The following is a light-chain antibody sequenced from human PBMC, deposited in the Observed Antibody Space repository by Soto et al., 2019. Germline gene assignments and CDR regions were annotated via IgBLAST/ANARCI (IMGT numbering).Light chain of an antibody. CDR1: SSDVGGYNY. CDR3: CSYAGSYTHYV. J-gene: IGLJ1*01. CDR2: DVS. V-gene: IGLV2-11*01. Sequence: QSALTQPRSVSGSPGQSITISCTGTSSDVGGYNYVSWYRQHPGKASKLMIYDVSKRPSGVPDRFSGSKSGNTASLTISGLQAEDEADYYCCSYAGSYTHYVFGTGTKLTVL.